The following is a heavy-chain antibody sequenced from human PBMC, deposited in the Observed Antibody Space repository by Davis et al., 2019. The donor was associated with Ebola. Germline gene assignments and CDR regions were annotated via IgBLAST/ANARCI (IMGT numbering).Heavy chain of an antibody. V-gene: IGHV1-69*13. J-gene: IGHJ3*02. D-gene: IGHD6-19*01. Sequence: SVKVSCKASGYTFTSYYMHWVRQAPGQGLEWMGRIIPIFGTANYAQKFQGRVTITADESTSTAYMELSSLRSEDTAVYYCARDPLSSGWLFGAFDIWGQGTMVTVSS. CDR3: ARDPLSSGWLFGAFDI. CDR2: IIPIFGTA. CDR1: GYTFTSYY.